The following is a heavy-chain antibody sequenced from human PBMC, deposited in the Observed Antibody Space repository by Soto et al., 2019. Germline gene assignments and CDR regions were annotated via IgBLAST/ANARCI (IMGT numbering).Heavy chain of an antibody. CDR1: GFTFSSYW. CDR3: AGAGVVPARLGGTFDL. J-gene: IGHJ2*01. CDR2: IKQDGSEK. D-gene: IGHD2-2*01. V-gene: IGHV3-7*01. Sequence: GGSLRLSCAASGFTFSSYWMSWVRQAPGKGLEWVANIKQDGSEKYYVDSVKGRFTISRDNAKNSLYLQMNSLRAEDTAVYYCAGAGVVPARLGGTFDLWGRGTLVTVSS.